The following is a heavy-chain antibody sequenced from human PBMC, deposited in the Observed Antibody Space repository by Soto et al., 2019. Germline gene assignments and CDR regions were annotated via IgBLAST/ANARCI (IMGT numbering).Heavy chain of an antibody. CDR1: GGTFSSYA. Sequence: ASVKVSCKASGGTFSSYAISWVRQAPGQGLEWMGGIIPIFGTANYAQKFQGRVTITADKSTSTAYMELSSLRSEDTAVYYCARGKPRENWFDPWGQGTLVTVSS. J-gene: IGHJ5*02. V-gene: IGHV1-69*06. CDR3: ARGKPRENWFDP. CDR2: IIPIFGTA.